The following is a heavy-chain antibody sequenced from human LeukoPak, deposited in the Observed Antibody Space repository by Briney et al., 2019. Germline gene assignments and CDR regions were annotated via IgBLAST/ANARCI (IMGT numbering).Heavy chain of an antibody. D-gene: IGHD2-21*01. Sequence: GGSLRLSCAASGFLFSDYFMNWVRQTPERGLEWLAYISGSGYVIDYADSVKGRFIISRDNAKNSLYLQVHSLRAEDTAVYYCARDPVIGATSKRVHGGLDYWGQGTLVTVSS. J-gene: IGHJ4*02. CDR1: GFLFSDYF. V-gene: IGHV3-11*01. CDR2: ISGSGYVI. CDR3: ARDPVIGATSKRVHGGLDY.